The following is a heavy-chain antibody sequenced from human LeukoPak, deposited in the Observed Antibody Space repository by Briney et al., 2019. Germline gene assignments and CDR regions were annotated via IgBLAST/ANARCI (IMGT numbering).Heavy chain of an antibody. J-gene: IGHJ3*02. CDR1: GYTFTSYG. D-gene: IGHD3-10*01. V-gene: IGHV1-18*01. CDR2: ISAYSGNT. CDR3: ARDLGYYYGSGSYSPSAFDI. Sequence: ASVKVSCKASGYTFTSYGTSWVRQAPGQGLEWMGWISAYSGNTNYAQNLQGRVTMTTDTSTSTAYMELRSLRSDDTAVYYCARDLGYYYGSGSYSPSAFDIWGQGTMVTVSS.